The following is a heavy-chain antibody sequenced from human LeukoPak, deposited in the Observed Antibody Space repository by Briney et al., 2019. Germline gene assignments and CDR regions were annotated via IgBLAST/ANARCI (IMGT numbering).Heavy chain of an antibody. CDR2: IYHSGST. J-gene: IGHJ2*01. CDR1: GGSISSGGYS. CDR3: ARDPGSYGAYWYFDL. Sequence: SQTLSLTCAVSGGSISSGGYSWSWIRQPPGKGLEWIGYIYHSGSTYYNPSLKSRVTISVDRSKNQFSLKLSSVTAADTAVYYCARDPGSYGAYWYFDLWGRGTLVTVSS. D-gene: IGHD1-26*01. V-gene: IGHV4-30-2*01.